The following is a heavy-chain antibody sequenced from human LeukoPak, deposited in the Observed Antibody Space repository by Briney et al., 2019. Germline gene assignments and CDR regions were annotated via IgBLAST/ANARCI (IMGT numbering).Heavy chain of an antibody. Sequence: GGSLRLSCAASGFTFSSYGMHWVRQAPGKGLEWVAFIRYDGSNKYYADSVKGRFTISRDNSKNTLYLQMNSLRAEDTAVYYCARETDESDYAAKSGAFDIWGQGTMVTVSS. J-gene: IGHJ3*02. CDR2: IRYDGSNK. D-gene: IGHD4-23*01. V-gene: IGHV3-30*02. CDR3: ARETDESDYAAKSGAFDI. CDR1: GFTFSSYG.